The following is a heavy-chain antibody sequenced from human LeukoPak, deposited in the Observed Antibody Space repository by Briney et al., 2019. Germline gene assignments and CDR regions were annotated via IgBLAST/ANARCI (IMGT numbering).Heavy chain of an antibody. CDR2: IRYDGSNK. CDR1: GFTFSSYG. D-gene: IGHD2-15*01. CDR3: AKEYCSGGSCYSSITLFDY. V-gene: IGHV3-30*02. Sequence: GGSLRLSCAASGFTFSSYGMHWVRQAPGKGREWVAFIRYDGSNKYYADSVKGRFTISRDNSKSTLYLQMNSLRAEDTAVYYCAKEYCSGGSCYSSITLFDYWGQGTLVTVSS. J-gene: IGHJ4*02.